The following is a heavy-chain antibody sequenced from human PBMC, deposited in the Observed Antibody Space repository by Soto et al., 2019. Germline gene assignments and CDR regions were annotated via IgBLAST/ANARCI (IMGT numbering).Heavy chain of an antibody. V-gene: IGHV3-73*01. CDR1: GFTFSVSA. J-gene: IGHJ6*02. D-gene: IGHD3-22*01. Sequence: HPGGSLRLSCAASGFTFSVSAMHWVRHASGKGLEWVGRIRSKANSYATAYAASVKGRFTISRDDSKNTAYLQMNSLKTEDTAVYYCTRREYYYDSSGYPMSHGMDVWGQGTTVTVSS. CDR2: IRSKANSYAT. CDR3: TRREYYYDSSGYPMSHGMDV.